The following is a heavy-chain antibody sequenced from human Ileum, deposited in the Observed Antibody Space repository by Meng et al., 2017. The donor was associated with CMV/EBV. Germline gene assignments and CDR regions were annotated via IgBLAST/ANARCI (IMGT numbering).Heavy chain of an antibody. CDR1: RGSISSDY. Sequence: QGRLQESGPGLVKPSETLSPTCPVSRGSISSDYWSWIRQPAGKGLEWIGRIYTSGSTNYNPSLKSRVTMSVDTSKTQFSLKLSSVTAADTAVYYCARGPYSSSWSSFDYWGQGTLVTVSS. CDR3: ARGPYSSSWSSFDY. J-gene: IGHJ4*02. V-gene: IGHV4-4*07. CDR2: IYTSGST. D-gene: IGHD6-13*01.